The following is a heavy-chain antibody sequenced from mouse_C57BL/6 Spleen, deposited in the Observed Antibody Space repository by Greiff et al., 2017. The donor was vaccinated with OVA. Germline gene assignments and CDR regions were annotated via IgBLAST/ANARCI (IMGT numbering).Heavy chain of an antibody. Sequence: QVQLKQPGAELVMPGASVKLSCKASGYTFTSYWMHWVKQRPGQGLEWIGEIDPSDSYTNYNQKFKGKSTLTVDKSSSTAYMQLSSLTSEDSAVYYCARTAYFDYWGQGTTLTGSS. J-gene: IGHJ2*01. CDR3: ARTAYFDY. D-gene: IGHD1-2*01. CDR2: IDPSDSYT. V-gene: IGHV1-69*01. CDR1: GYTFTSYW.